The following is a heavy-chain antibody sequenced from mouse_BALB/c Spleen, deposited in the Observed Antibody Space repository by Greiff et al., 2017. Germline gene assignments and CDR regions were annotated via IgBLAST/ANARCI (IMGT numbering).Heavy chain of an antibody. CDR3: ARMITTYYYAMDY. V-gene: IGHV5-6-5*01. CDR2: ISSGGST. Sequence: EVQGVESGGGLVKPGWSLKLSCAASGFTFSSYAMSWVRQTPEKRLEWVASISSGGSTYYPDSVKGRFTISRDNASNILYLQMSSLRSEDTAMYYCARMITTYYYAMDYWGQGTSVTVSS. CDR1: GFTFSSYA. D-gene: IGHD2-4*01. J-gene: IGHJ4*01.